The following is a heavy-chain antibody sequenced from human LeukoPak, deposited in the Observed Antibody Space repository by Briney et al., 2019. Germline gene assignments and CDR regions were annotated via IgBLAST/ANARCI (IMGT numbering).Heavy chain of an antibody. CDR1: GGSISSYY. CDR2: IYYSGST. Sequence: PSETLSLTCTVSGGSISSYYWSWIRQPPGKGLEWIGYIYYSGSTNYNPSLKSRVTISVDTSKNQFSLKLSSVTAADTAVYYCARDPVVGAPSWGQGTLVTVSS. V-gene: IGHV4-59*12. D-gene: IGHD1-26*01. CDR3: ARDPVVGAPS. J-gene: IGHJ5*02.